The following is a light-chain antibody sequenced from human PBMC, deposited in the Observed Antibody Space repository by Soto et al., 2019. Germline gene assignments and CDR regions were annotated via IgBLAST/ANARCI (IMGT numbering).Light chain of an antibody. J-gene: IGKJ3*01. CDR3: QQYHSLPFT. V-gene: IGKV1-33*01. CDR2: DAS. Sequence: DIQMTQSPSSLSASVGDRVTISCQASQDISDYLNWYHQKPGKAPKFLIYDASYFGTGVPSRFSGSGSGTDLTFTSSSLQPEDIVTYYCQQYHSLPFTFGPGTTVDIK. CDR1: QDISDY.